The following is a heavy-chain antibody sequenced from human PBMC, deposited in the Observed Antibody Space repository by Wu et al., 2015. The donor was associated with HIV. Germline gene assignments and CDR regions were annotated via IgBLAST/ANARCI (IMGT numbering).Heavy chain of an antibody. D-gene: IGHD2-21*01. Sequence: QVQLVQSGAEVKKPGSSVKVSCKASGGTFSSYAISWVRQAPGQGLEWMGRIIPIFGTANYAQKFQGRVTITADESTSTAYMELSSLRSEDTAVYYCARGYSGPEEHAAPYYYYYGMDVVGPRGPRVTRLL. V-gene: IGHV1-69*13. CDR3: ARGYSGPEEHAAPYYYYYGMDV. CDR1: GGTFSSYA. J-gene: IGHJ6*01. CDR2: IIPIFGTA.